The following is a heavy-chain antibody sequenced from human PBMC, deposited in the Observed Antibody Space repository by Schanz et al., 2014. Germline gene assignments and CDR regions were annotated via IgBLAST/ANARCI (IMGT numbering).Heavy chain of an antibody. V-gene: IGHV1-2*02. D-gene: IGHD1-26*01. Sequence: QVHLVQSGSELKKPGASVKVSCRASGYTLTDFALNWVRQAPGQGLEWMGWINPNSGDRNYAQKFQGRVTMTTGTSTSTVYMELRSLTSDDSAVYYCARDRDQWDGNYLDYWGQGTLVTVSS. CDR1: GYTLTDFA. CDR3: ARDRDQWDGNYLDY. J-gene: IGHJ4*02. CDR2: INPNSGDR.